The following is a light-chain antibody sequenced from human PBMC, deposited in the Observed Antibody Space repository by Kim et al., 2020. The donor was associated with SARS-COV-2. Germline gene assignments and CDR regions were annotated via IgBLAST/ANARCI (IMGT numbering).Light chain of an antibody. CDR1: SSNVGPNS. CDR3: ATWDDSLNAYV. CDR2: GNN. J-gene: IGLJ1*01. V-gene: IGLV1-44*01. Sequence: GQRVSISFSGSSSNVGPNSVTWYQQVPGTAPKLLIYGNNQRPSGVPDRLSGSKSGTSASLAISGLQSEDEADYYCATWDDSLNAYVFGSGTKVTVL.